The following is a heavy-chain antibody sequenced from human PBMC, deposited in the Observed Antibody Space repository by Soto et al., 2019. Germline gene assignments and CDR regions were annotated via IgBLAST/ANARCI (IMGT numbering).Heavy chain of an antibody. Sequence: GESLKISCKGSGYSFTSYWIGWVRQMPGKGLEWMGIIYPGDSDTRYSPSFQGQVTISADKSISTAYLQWSSLKASDTAMYHCARHGSSSGFWFDPWGQGTLVTVSS. CDR1: GYSFTSYW. D-gene: IGHD6-6*01. V-gene: IGHV5-51*01. CDR3: ARHGSSSGFWFDP. J-gene: IGHJ5*02. CDR2: IYPGDSDT.